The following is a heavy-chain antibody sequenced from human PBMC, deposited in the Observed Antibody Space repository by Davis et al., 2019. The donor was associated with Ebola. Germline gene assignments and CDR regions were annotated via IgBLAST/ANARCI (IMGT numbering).Heavy chain of an antibody. D-gene: IGHD6-19*01. J-gene: IGHJ3*02. Sequence: GESLKISCAASGFTFSSYGMHWVRQAPGKGLEWVAVISYDGSNKYYADSVKGRFTISRDNSKNTLYLQMSSLRAEDTAVYYCANIAVAGTHDAFDIWGQGTMVTVSS. V-gene: IGHV3-30*18. CDR2: ISYDGSNK. CDR3: ANIAVAGTHDAFDI. CDR1: GFTFSSYG.